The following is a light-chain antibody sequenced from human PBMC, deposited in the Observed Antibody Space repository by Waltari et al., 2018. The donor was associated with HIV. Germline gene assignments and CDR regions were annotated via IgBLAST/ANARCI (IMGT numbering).Light chain of an antibody. CDR1: QSVLYSSNNKNY. Sequence: DIVMTQSPDSLAVSLGERATINCKSSQSVLYSSNNKNYLASYHQKPGQPPKLLIYWASTRETGVPVQFSGSRSGTDFTLTISSLQAEDVAVYYCQQHYSTPPAFGQGTKVEIK. CDR3: QQHYSTPPA. V-gene: IGKV4-1*01. CDR2: WAS. J-gene: IGKJ1*01.